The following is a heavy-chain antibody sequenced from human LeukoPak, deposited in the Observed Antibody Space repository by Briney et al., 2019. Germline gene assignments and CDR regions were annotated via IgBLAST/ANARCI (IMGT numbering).Heavy chain of an antibody. J-gene: IGHJ4*02. CDR2: ISFDGSNE. CDR1: GFTFSDYA. V-gene: IGHV3-30*03. CDR3: ARVPYSTGTYDY. D-gene: IGHD6-19*01. Sequence: PGGSLRLSCAASGFTFSDYAMHWVRQAPGKGLEWVAVISFDGSNEYYAESVKGRFTISRDNSKNTVYLQMNSLRAEDTAVYYCARVPYSTGTYDYWGQGTLVIVSS.